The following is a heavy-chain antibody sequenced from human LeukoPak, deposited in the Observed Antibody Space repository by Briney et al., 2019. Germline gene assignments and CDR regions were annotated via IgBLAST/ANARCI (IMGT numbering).Heavy chain of an antibody. D-gene: IGHD2-2*01. CDR1: GYTFTSYD. CDR2: MNPNSGNT. CDR3: ATSLEGYCSSTSCYRFQH. Sequence: ASVKVSCKASGYTFTSYDINWVRQAPGQGLEWMGWMNPNSGNTGYAQKFQGRVTMTRDTSTSTVYMELSSLRSEDTAVYYCATSLEGYCSSTSCYRFQHWGQGTLVTVSS. V-gene: IGHV1-8*01. J-gene: IGHJ1*01.